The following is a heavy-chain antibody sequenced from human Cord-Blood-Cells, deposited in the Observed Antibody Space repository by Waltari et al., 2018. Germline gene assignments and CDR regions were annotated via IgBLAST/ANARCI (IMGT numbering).Heavy chain of an antibody. CDR2: ISGSGGST. D-gene: IGHD2-2*03. CDR3: AKDGYCSSTSCYYYDY. V-gene: IGHV3-23*01. J-gene: IGHJ4*02. CDR1: GFTFSSYA. Sequence: EVQLLESGGGLVQPGGSLRLSCAASGFTFSSYAMSWVRRATGKGLEWVSAISGSGGSTYYADSVKGRFTISRDNSKNTLYLQMNSLRAEDTAVYYCAKDGYCSSTSCYYYDYWGQGTLVTVSS.